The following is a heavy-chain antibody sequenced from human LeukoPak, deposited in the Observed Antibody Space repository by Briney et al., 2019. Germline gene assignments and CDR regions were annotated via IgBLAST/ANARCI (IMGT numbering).Heavy chain of an antibody. CDR1: GYTFTSNY. CDR3: ARNHRAYCGGDCYSFDY. J-gene: IGHJ4*02. Sequence: GASVKVSCKAFGYTFTSNYMHWVRQAPGQGPEWMGVISPSGGSTTYAQKFQGRVTLTRDMSTSTDYLELSSLRSEDTAVYYCARNHRAYCGGDCYSFDYWGQGTLVTVSS. V-gene: IGHV1-46*01. D-gene: IGHD2-21*02. CDR2: ISPSGGST.